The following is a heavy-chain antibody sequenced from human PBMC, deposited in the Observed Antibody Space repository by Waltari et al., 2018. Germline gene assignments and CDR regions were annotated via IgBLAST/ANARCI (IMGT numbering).Heavy chain of an antibody. V-gene: IGHV4-39*01. CDR2: MQYRGST. CDR3: GRIAFGDEGVYFQH. D-gene: IGHD4-17*01. CDR1: GGSVSSNYN. Sequence: QLQLQESGPGLVKPSESLSLTCTVSGGSVSSNYNWGWNRHTPGKGLGWMGNMQYRGSTFYNPSLKSRVTISLDTSKNQFSLRLSSVGAAATAVYFCGRIAFGDEGVYFQHWGQGTLVTVSS. J-gene: IGHJ1*01.